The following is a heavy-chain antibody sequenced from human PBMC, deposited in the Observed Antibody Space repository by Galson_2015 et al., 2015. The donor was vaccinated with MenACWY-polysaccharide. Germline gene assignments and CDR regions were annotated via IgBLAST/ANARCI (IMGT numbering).Heavy chain of an antibody. CDR1: GFTFKNYW. CDR3: ARGHYGMDV. CDR2: INKEGREK. V-gene: IGHV3-7*01. J-gene: IGHJ6*02. Sequence: SLRLSCAVSGFTFKNYWMSWLRQAPGKGLEWVANINKEGREKHYVGSVEGRFTISRDNAKSSMYLQMNSLRVDDTAVYYCARGHYGMDVWGQGTTVTVSS.